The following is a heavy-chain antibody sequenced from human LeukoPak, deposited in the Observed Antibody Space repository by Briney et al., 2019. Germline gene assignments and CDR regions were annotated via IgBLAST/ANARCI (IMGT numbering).Heavy chain of an antibody. J-gene: IGHJ3*02. V-gene: IGHV4-61*02. CDR3: ARLMLPAAKGTFDI. Sequence: SQTLSLTCTVSGGSTSSGSYYWSWIRQPAGKGLEWIGRINTSGSLNYNPSLKSRVTISVDTSKNQFSLKLSSVTAADTAVYYCARLMLPAAKGTFDIWGQGTMVTVSS. CDR2: INTSGSL. D-gene: IGHD2-2*01. CDR1: GGSTSSGSYY.